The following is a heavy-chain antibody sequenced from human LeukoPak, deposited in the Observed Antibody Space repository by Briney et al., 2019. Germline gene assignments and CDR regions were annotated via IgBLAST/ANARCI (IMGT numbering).Heavy chain of an antibody. CDR3: ARSLAVAGLAFDY. Sequence: PGESLKISCKGSGYRFTSYWIGWVRQMPGKGLEWMGIIYPGDSDTRYSPSFQGQVTISADKSISTAYLQWSSLKASDTAMYYCARSLAVAGLAFDYWGQGTLVTVSS. J-gene: IGHJ4*02. V-gene: IGHV5-51*01. CDR2: IYPGDSDT. D-gene: IGHD6-19*01. CDR1: GYRFTSYW.